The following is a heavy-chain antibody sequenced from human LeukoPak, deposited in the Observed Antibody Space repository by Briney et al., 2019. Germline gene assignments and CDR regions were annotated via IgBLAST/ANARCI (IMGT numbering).Heavy chain of an antibody. D-gene: IGHD6-19*01. CDR1: GFTFSNYA. V-gene: IGHV3-23*01. Sequence: GGSLRLSCAASGFTFSNYAMSWVRQVPGRGLEWVSTISSRGDSTYVADSVKGRFTISRDNSKNSLYLQMNTVRAEDTAVYYCVKGPRPDITVAHTVENWGQGTLVTVSS. CDR3: VKGPRPDITVAHTVEN. CDR2: ISSRGDST. J-gene: IGHJ4*02.